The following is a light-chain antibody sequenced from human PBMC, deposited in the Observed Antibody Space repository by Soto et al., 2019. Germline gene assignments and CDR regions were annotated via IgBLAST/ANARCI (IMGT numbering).Light chain of an antibody. CDR1: SSDVGSHNL. V-gene: IGLV2-23*02. J-gene: IGLJ7*01. CDR3: CSYGVNRTV. CDR2: EVS. Sequence: QSALTQPASVSGSPGQSITISCTGTSSDVGSHNLVSWYQQHPGQAPKLMIYEVSKRPLGVSTRFSASKTGNAASLTISGLQADDEAAYYCCSYGVNRTVFGGGTHLTVL.